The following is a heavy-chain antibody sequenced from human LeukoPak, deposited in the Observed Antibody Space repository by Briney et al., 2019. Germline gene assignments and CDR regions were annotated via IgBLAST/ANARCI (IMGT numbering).Heavy chain of an antibody. Sequence: GGSLRLSCAPSGFTFSTYAMHWVRQAPGKGLEWLAVISYDGSNKFYADSVTGRFTISRDNSKNTLYLQMISLRTEDTAVYYCARPRVGPTPDAFDYWGQGTLVTVSS. CDR3: ARPRVGPTPDAFDY. CDR1: GFTFSTYA. V-gene: IGHV3-30*04. D-gene: IGHD1-26*01. CDR2: ISYDGSNK. J-gene: IGHJ4*02.